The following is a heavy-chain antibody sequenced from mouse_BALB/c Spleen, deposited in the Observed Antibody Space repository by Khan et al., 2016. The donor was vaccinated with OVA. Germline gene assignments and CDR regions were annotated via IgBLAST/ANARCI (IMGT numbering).Heavy chain of an antibody. J-gene: IGHJ4*01. CDR3: ASQGFYGMDY. CDR2: ISRGGNYT. Sequence: EVELVESGGDLVKPGGSLKLSCAASGFTFSTYGMSWVRQTPDKRLEWVATISRGGNYTYYPDSVKGRFTISRDNAKNTLYLQMSSLKSEDTAMYYCASQGFYGMDYWGQGTSVTVSS. V-gene: IGHV5-6*01. CDR1: GFTFSTYG.